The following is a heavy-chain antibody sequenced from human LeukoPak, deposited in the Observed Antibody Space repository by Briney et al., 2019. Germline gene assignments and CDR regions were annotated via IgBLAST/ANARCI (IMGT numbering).Heavy chain of an antibody. CDR2: IWYDGSNK. CDR1: GFSFSSYG. Sequence: GGSLRLSCAASGFSFSSYGMHWVRQAPGKGLEWVAAIWYDGSNKFYANSVKGRFTISRDNSKNTLYLQMNILRAEDTAVYYCARGVYSDVWGQGTTVTVSS. V-gene: IGHV3-33*01. D-gene: IGHD6-6*01. J-gene: IGHJ6*02. CDR3: ARGVYSDV.